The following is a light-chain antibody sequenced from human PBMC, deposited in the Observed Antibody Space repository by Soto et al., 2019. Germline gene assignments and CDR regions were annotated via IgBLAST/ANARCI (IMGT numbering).Light chain of an antibody. CDR2: KVS. CDR1: QSLVYSDGNTY. J-gene: IGKJ1*01. Sequence: DVVMTQSPLSLPVTLGQPASISCRSSQSLVYSDGNTYLNWFQQRPGQSPGRIIYKVSNRDSGVPDRLSGSESGSDFTQTISRVEAEDVGVYYWMVGLRRPWTFRQGPQVEI. CDR3: MVGLRRPWT. V-gene: IGKV2-30*01.